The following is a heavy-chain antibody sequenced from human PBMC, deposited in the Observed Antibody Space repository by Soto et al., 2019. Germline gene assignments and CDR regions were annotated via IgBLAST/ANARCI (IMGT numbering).Heavy chain of an antibody. J-gene: IGHJ5*02. V-gene: IGHV4-59*01. Sequence: QVQLQESGPGLVKPSETLALTCSVSGDSIRNFYWSWIRQPPGQGLEWIGYISYDGRTIYNPSLKSRVAISEDTSKNEVFLKMTSLTAADTAVYYCARLHSNIDVQPPAYNWFDPWGQGILVTVSS. CDR3: ARLHSNIDVQPPAYNWFDP. D-gene: IGHD2-15*01. CDR1: GDSIRNFY. CDR2: ISYDGRT.